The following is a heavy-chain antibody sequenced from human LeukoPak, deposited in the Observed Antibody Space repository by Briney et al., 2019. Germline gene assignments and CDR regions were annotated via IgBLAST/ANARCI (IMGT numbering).Heavy chain of an antibody. Sequence: GRSLRLSCAASGFTFSSYGMHWVRQAPGKGLEWVAVIWYDGSNKYYADSVKGRFTISRDNSKNTLYLQMNSLRAEDTAVYYGAREAKDYYYGMDVWGQGTTVTVSS. CDR2: IWYDGSNK. CDR1: GFTFSSYG. J-gene: IGHJ6*02. CDR3: AREAKDYYYGMDV. V-gene: IGHV3-33*01.